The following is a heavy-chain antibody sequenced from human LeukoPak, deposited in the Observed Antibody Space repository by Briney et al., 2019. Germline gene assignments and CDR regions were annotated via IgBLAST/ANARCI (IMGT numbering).Heavy chain of an antibody. CDR1: GGSISSYY. Sequence: NPSETLSLTCTVSGGSISSYYWSWIRQPPGKGLEWIGYIYYSGSTNYNPSLKSRVTISVDTSKNQFSLKLSSVTAADTAVYYCAGKPRMVRGAEIQHWGQGTLVTVSS. J-gene: IGHJ1*01. CDR2: IYYSGST. CDR3: AGKPRMVRGAEIQH. V-gene: IGHV4-59*01. D-gene: IGHD3-10*01.